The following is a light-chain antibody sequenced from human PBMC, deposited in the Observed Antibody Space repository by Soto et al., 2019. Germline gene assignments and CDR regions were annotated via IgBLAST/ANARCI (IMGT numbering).Light chain of an antibody. Sequence: DIQMTQSPSSLSASVGDTVTITCRASQGIYNFLAWFQQKPGKAPKSLIYGASTLQSGVPSNFSGSGSDTDFTLTISSLQPEDSATYFCQQYHTFPVTFGGGTKVEIK. CDR3: QQYHTFPVT. J-gene: IGKJ4*01. CDR2: GAS. V-gene: IGKV1-16*02. CDR1: QGIYNF.